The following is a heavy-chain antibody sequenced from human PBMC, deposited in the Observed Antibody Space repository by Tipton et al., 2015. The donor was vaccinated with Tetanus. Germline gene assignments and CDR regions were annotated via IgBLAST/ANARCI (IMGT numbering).Heavy chain of an antibody. D-gene: IGHD2-15*01. CDR1: GFIFSSYG. Sequence: SGFIFSSYGIHWVRQAPGKGLEWVAVSWYDGTDQYYADSVKGRFTLSRDNSKNTLYLEMNSLRAEDTALYYCAREADCSGGSCFSGDFDNWGQGTQVSVSS. CDR2: SWYDGTDQ. V-gene: IGHV3-33*01. J-gene: IGHJ4*02. CDR3: AREADCSGGSCFSGDFDN.